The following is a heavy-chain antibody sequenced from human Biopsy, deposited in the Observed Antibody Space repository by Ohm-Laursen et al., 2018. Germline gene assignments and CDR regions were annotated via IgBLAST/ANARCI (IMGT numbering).Heavy chain of an antibody. V-gene: IGHV1-69*06. CDR2: SIPLFNTA. D-gene: IGHD3-22*01. CDR3: ARFPLGACDDSGSYRAVEHWYFDL. Sequence: GASVTVSCKASGGTFTNHAVGWVRQAPGQGLEWVGSSIPLFNTANYADKFQGRVTLTADKSTTTAYMELSSLRSEDTAIYYCARFPLGACDDSGSYRAVEHWYFDLWGRGALVTVSS. CDR1: GGTFTNHA. J-gene: IGHJ2*01.